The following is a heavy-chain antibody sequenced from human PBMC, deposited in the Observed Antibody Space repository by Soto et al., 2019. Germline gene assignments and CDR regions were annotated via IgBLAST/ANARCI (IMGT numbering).Heavy chain of an antibody. J-gene: IGHJ4*02. CDR2: ISSSSTSS. D-gene: IGHD1-26*01. Sequence: QVLLVESGGGLVQPGGSLRLSCAASGFTFSDSYMSWIRQAPGKGLEWVSYISSSSTSSNYADSMKGRFTISRDNAKNSLYLQMNSLRAEDTAVYYCARDIGGTFDYWGQGTLVTVSS. CDR1: GFTFSDSY. V-gene: IGHV3-11*05. CDR3: ARDIGGTFDY.